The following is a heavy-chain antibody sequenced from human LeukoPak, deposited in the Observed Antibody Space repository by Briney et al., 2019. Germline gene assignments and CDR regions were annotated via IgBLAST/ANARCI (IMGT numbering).Heavy chain of an antibody. Sequence: SETLSLTCTVSGGSISSHYWSWIRQPPGKGLEWIGSIYYSGSTNYNPSLKSRVTISVDTSKNQFSLKLSSVTAADTAVYYCARERSGYYFDWGQGTLVTVSS. D-gene: IGHD3-22*01. J-gene: IGHJ4*02. CDR1: GGSISSHY. V-gene: IGHV4-59*11. CDR3: ARERSGYYFD. CDR2: IYYSGST.